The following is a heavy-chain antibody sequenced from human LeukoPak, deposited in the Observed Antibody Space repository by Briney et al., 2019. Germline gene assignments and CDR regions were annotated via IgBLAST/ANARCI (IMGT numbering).Heavy chain of an antibody. CDR1: GGSFSGYY. D-gene: IGHD6-19*01. V-gene: IGHV4-34*12. J-gene: IGHJ4*02. CDR3: SRQRNGGSGWYSLSFDY. CDR2: IFHSGTT. Sequence: SETLSLTCAVYGGSFSGYYWGWIRQPPGKGLEWIGSIFHSGTTYYNPSLKSRVTISVDTSKNQFSLKLSSMTAADTAVYYCSRQRNGGSGWYSLSFDYWGQGTLITVTS.